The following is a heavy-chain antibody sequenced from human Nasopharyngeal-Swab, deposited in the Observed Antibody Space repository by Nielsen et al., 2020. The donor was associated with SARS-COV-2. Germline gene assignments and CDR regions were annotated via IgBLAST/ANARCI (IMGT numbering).Heavy chain of an antibody. D-gene: IGHD3-10*01. CDR3: AREAYYNAVDY. CDR1: GFTFSSYG. V-gene: IGHV3-30*03. Sequence: GESLKISCAASGFTFSSYGMHWVRQAPGKGLEWVAVISYDGSNKYYADSVKGRFTISRDNSKNTLYLQMNSLRGEDTAVYYCAREAYYNAVDYWGPGTLVTVSS. CDR2: ISYDGSNK. J-gene: IGHJ4*02.